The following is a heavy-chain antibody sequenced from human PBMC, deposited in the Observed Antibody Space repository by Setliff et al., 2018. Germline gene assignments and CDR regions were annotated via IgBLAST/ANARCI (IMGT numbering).Heavy chain of an antibody. D-gene: IGHD3-16*01. V-gene: IGHV1-2*04. CDR2: INPKTGGT. CDR3: ARSDHLVVDGFDV. J-gene: IGHJ3*01. Sequence: ASVKVSCKTSGYAFTDNYIHWVRQAPGQGLEWMGWINPKTGGTNLAQKFQGWVSITRDTSITTAYMELSRLTSDDMAVYFCARSDHLVVDGFDVWGQGTMVTVSS. CDR1: GYAFTDNY.